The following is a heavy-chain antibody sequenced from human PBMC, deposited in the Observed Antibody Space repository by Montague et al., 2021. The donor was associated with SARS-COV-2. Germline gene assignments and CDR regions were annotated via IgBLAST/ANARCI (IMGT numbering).Heavy chain of an antibody. D-gene: IGHD6-19*01. CDR3: ARVRYSDGWTFDY. V-gene: IGHV4-59*13. Sequence: SETLSLTCTVSSGSISNYYLSWIRQPPGKGLEWIGYVYSSGSTNYNPSLEGRVTMSVDTSKNQFSLKLISVTAADTAVYYCARVRYSDGWTFDYWGQGTLVTVSS. J-gene: IGHJ4*02. CDR2: VYSSGST. CDR1: SGSISNYY.